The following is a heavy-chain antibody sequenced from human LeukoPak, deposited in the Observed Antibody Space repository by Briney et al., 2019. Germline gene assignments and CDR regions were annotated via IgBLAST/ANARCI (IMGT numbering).Heavy chain of an antibody. D-gene: IGHD2-21*02. CDR3: VHCGGDCYPCCGMDA. Sequence: GGSLRLSCVASGFTFSTYAMSWVRQAPGKGLKWVSVISGSGVNTDYADSVKGRFIISRDNSKNTLYLQMNSLRAEDTAVYYCVHCGGDCYPCCGMDAWGQGTTVTVSS. J-gene: IGHJ6*02. CDR1: GFTFSTYA. CDR2: ISGSGVNT. V-gene: IGHV3-23*01.